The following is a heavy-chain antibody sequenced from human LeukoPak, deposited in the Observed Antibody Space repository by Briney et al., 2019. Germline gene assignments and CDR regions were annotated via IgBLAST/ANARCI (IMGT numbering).Heavy chain of an antibody. V-gene: IGHV4-4*07. CDR3: ARGHYGSGSYKAYFDY. Sequence: SETLSLTCTVSDASVTTYSWSWLRQPAGKGLEWIGRVYSSGATKYNPSLKSRVTISADTSKNQFSLKLPSVTAADTAVYYCARGHYGSGSYKAYFDYWGHGIQVTVSS. J-gene: IGHJ4*01. D-gene: IGHD3-10*01. CDR2: VYSSGAT. CDR1: DASVTTYS.